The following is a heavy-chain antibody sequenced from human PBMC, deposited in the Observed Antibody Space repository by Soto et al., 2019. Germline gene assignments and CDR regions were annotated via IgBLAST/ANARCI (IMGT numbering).Heavy chain of an antibody. D-gene: IGHD3-10*01. CDR3: AKDNYGSREIQY. J-gene: IGHJ4*02. CDR1: GFTFDDYA. V-gene: IGHV3-9*01. Sequence: EVELVESGGGLVQPGRSVRLSCAASGFTFDDYAMHWVRQAPGKGLEWVVGISWNSGSIGYADSVKGQLTISRDNAKNSLYLQMNTLTAEDKALYYCAKDNYGSREIQYSGQGTLVTVSS. CDR2: ISWNSGSI.